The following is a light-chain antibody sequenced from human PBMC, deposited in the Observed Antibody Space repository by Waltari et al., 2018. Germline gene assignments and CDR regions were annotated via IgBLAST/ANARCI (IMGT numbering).Light chain of an antibody. J-gene: IGKJ4*01. CDR2: DTS. CDR1: QSISNY. CDR3: QQRRNWPLT. Sequence: DIVLTQSPATLSLCPVDRATLSCRASQSISNYLAWYQQQPGQAPRLLIYDTSNRATGIPTRFSGSGFGTDFTLTISSLEPEDFAIYYCQQRRNWPLTFGGGTKVEIK. V-gene: IGKV3-11*01.